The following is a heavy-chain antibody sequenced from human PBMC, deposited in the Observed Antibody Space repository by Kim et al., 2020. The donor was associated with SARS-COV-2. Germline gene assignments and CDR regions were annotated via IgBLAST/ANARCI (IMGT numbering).Heavy chain of an antibody. CDR3: ARDARRDRYFDL. J-gene: IGHJ2*01. CDR2: IKQDEREK. V-gene: IGHV3-7*03. Sequence: GGSLRLSCAASGFTFSDYWVSWVRQAPGKGLKWVANIKQDEREKYCVDSVRGRFTISRDNANKSVYLQMNSLRAEDTAVYYCARDARRDRYFDLWGRGT. CDR1: GFTFSDYW.